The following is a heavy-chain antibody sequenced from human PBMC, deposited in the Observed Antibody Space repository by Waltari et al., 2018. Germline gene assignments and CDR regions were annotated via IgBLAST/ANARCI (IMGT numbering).Heavy chain of an antibody. V-gene: IGHV1-8*01. Sequence: QVQLVQSGAEVKKPGASVTVSFKPYGYTFPSSDITWVRQATGQGLEWMGWMNPNSGNTGYAQKFQGRVTMTRNTSISTAYMELSSLRSEDTAVYYCARGGVRSGIAANWGQGTLVTVSS. CDR3: ARGGVRSGIAAN. J-gene: IGHJ4*02. CDR2: MNPNSGNT. D-gene: IGHD6-13*01. CDR1: GYTFPSSD.